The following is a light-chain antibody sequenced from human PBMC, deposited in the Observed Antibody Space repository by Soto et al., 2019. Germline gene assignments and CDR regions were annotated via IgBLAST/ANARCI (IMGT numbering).Light chain of an antibody. CDR1: SSNIGAGYD. CDR3: QSYDNTLSGVV. Sequence: QSVLTQPPSVSGAPGQRVTISCTGSSSNIGAGYDVHWYLHLPGTAPKLLIFGNGHRPSGVPDRFSASKSGTSASLAITGLQAEDEADYYCQSYDNTLSGVVFGGGTQLTVL. V-gene: IGLV1-40*01. CDR2: GNG. J-gene: IGLJ2*01.